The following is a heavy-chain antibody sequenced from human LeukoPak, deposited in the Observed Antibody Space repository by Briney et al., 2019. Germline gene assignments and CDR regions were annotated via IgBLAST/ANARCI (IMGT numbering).Heavy chain of an antibody. CDR2: INSDGSST. Sequence: PGGSLRLSCAAFGFTFSSYWMHWVRQAPGKGLVWVSRINSDGSSTSYADSVKGRFTISRDNAKNTLYLQMNSLRAEDTAVYYCARVCKATGSTLPGMVRGVVNAFDIWGQGTMVTVSS. CDR3: ARVCKATGSTLPGMVRGVVNAFDI. CDR1: GFTFSSYW. D-gene: IGHD3-10*01. V-gene: IGHV3-74*01. J-gene: IGHJ3*02.